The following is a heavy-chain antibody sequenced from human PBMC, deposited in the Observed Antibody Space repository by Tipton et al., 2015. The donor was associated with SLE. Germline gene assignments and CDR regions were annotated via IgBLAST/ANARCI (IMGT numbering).Heavy chain of an antibody. CDR1: GGSISSYY. V-gene: IGHV4-59*01. J-gene: IGHJ2*01. CDR2: IYYSGNT. Sequence: TLSLTCTVSGGSISSYYWSWIRLPPGKGLERIGCIYYSGNTNYNPSLKSRVTISVDTSKNQFSLNLSSVTAADTAVYYCARDLSGAHYDLWGRGTLVTVSS. CDR3: ARDLSGAHYDL. D-gene: IGHD3-3*01.